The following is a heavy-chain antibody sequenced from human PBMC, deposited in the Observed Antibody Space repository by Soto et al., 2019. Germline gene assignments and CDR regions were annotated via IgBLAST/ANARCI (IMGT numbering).Heavy chain of an antibody. CDR2: IWYDGSNK. CDR3: ARDRYSSGWYDLGY. J-gene: IGHJ4*02. V-gene: IGHV3-33*01. Sequence: QVQLVESGGGVVQPGRSLRLSCAASGFTFSSYGMHWVRQAPGKGLEWVAVIWYDGSNKYYADSVKGRFTISRDNSKNTLYLQMNSLRAEDTAVYYCARDRYSSGWYDLGYWGQGTLVTVSS. D-gene: IGHD6-19*01. CDR1: GFTFSSYG.